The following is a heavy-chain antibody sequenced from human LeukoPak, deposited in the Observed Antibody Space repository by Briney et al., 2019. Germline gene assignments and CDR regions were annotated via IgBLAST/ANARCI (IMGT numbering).Heavy chain of an antibody. D-gene: IGHD3-9*01. CDR1: GRSISSYY. V-gene: IGHV4-59*01. CDR2: IYYSGST. CDR3: ARTLRDFDWCFDY. Sequence: SETLSLTCTVSGRSISSYYWSWIRHPPGKGLEWIGYIYYSGSTNYNPSLKSRVTISVDTSKNQFSLKLSSVTSADTAVYYCARTLRDFDWCFDYWGQGTLVTVSS. J-gene: IGHJ4*02.